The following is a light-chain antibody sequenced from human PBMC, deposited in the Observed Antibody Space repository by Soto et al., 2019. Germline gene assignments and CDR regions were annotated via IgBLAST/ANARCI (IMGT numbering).Light chain of an antibody. CDR2: DAS. V-gene: IGKV3-11*01. J-gene: IGKJ5*01. CDR1: QSVSDY. CDR3: QQRTNWPIT. Sequence: EIALTQSPATLSLSPGEGATLSCRASQSVSDYLAWYQQKPGQAPRLLIYDASNRATGIPARFSGSGSGTDFTLTISSLEPGDFAVYYCQQRTNWPITFGQGTRLEIK.